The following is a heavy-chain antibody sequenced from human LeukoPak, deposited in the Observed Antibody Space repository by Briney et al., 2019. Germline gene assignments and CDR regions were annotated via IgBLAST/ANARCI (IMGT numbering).Heavy chain of an antibody. J-gene: IGHJ6*02. Sequence: GGSLRLSCAASGFTFSSYGMHWVRQAPGKGLEWVAVISYDGSNKYYADSVNGRFTISRDNSKNTLYLQMNSLRAEDTAVYYCANALFSGDSGYYYGMDVWGQGTTVTVSS. D-gene: IGHD5-12*01. V-gene: IGHV3-30*18. CDR1: GFTFSSYG. CDR2: ISYDGSNK. CDR3: ANALFSGDSGYYYGMDV.